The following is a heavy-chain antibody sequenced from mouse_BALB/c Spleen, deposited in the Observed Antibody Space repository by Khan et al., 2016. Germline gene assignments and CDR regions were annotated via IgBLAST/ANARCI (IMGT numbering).Heavy chain of an antibody. Sequence: EVQLQESGGGLVQPGGSLKLSCAASGFDFRGYWMSWVRQAPGKGQEWIGEINPDSRTINYSPSLKDKFTISRDNAKSTLYLQISKVRSEDTALYYCARAGYYGYLVYWGQGTLVSISA. CDR2: INPDSRTI. D-gene: IGHD1-1*01. CDR1: GFDFRGYW. V-gene: IGHV4-1*02. J-gene: IGHJ3*01. CDR3: ARAGYYGYLVY.